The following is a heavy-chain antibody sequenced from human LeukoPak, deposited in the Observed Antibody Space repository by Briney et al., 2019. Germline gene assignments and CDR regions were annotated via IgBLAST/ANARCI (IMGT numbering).Heavy chain of an antibody. CDR3: AKRFLGYYDSSGYVTDAFDI. J-gene: IGHJ3*02. CDR2: ISGSGGST. Sequence: PGGSLRLSCAASGFTFSSYAMSWVRQAPGKGLEWVSAISGSGGSTYYADSVKGRFTISRDNSKSTLYLQMNSLRAEDTAVYYCAKRFLGYYDSSGYVTDAFDIWGQGTMVTVSS. V-gene: IGHV3-23*01. D-gene: IGHD3-22*01. CDR1: GFTFSSYA.